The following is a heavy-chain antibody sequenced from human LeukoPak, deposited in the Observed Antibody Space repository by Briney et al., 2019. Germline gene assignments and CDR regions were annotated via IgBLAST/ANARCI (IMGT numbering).Heavy chain of an antibody. CDR3: ARDVAVAGVDAFDI. CDR2: IYYSGST. D-gene: IGHD6-19*01. J-gene: IGHJ3*02. V-gene: IGHV4-59*01. CDR1: GGSISSYY. Sequence: SETLSLTCTVSGGSISSYYWSWIRQPPGKGLEWIGYIYYSGSTNYNPSRKSRVTISVDTYKHQLSLKLSSVTAADTAVYYCARDVAVAGVDAFDIWGQGTMVTVSS.